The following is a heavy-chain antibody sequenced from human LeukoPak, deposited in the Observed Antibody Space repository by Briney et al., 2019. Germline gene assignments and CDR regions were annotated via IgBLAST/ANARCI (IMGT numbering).Heavy chain of an antibody. CDR3: ASGGDGYNLDY. V-gene: IGHV3-30-3*01. Sequence: PGGSLRLSCAASGFTFSSYAMHWVRQAPGKGLEWVAAISYDGSNKYYADSVKGRFTISRDNSKNTLYLQMNSLRAEDTAVYYCASGGDGYNLDYWGQGTLVTVSS. J-gene: IGHJ4*02. CDR2: ISYDGSNK. CDR1: GFTFSSYA. D-gene: IGHD5-24*01.